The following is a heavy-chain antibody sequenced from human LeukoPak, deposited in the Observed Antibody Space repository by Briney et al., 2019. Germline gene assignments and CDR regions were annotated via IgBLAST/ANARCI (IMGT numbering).Heavy chain of an antibody. D-gene: IGHD3-22*01. V-gene: IGHV1-2*06. Sequence: ASVKVSCKASGYTFTGYYMHWVRQAPGQGLEWMGRINPNSGSTNYAQKFQGRVTMTRDTSISTAYMELSRLRSDDTAVYYCARDPTYYYDSSGYYFWGQGTLVTVSS. CDR3: ARDPTYYYDSSGYYF. J-gene: IGHJ4*02. CDR2: INPNSGST. CDR1: GYTFTGYY.